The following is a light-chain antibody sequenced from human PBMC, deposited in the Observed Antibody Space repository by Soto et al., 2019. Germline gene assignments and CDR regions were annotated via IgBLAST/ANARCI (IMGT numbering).Light chain of an antibody. J-gene: IGKJ3*01. Sequence: DIQMTQSPSSLSASVGDRVTITCRASQGINRNLAWSQQKPGKAPKSLMSGASTLQSGVPSRFSGSGSGTDFTLTISSLQPEDFATYYCQQYYSFPVTFGPGTKVDIK. CDR1: QGINRN. CDR2: GAS. V-gene: IGKV1-16*01. CDR3: QQYYSFPVT.